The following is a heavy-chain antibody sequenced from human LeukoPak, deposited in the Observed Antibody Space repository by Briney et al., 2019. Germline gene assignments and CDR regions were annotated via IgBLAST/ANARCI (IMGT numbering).Heavy chain of an antibody. J-gene: IGHJ6*03. Sequence: EASVKVSCKASGYTFTSYYMHWVRQAPGQGLEWMGWINPNSGGTNYAQKFQGRVTMTRDTSISTAYMELSRLRSDDTAVYYCARGDYYGSGSYFPRFGYYYYMDVWGKGTTVTISS. V-gene: IGHV1-2*02. D-gene: IGHD3-10*01. CDR3: ARGDYYGSGSYFPRFGYYYYMDV. CDR2: INPNSGGT. CDR1: GYTFTSYY.